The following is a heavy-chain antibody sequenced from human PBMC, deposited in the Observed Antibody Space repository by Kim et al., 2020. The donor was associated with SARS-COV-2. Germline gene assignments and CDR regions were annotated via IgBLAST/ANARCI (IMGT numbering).Heavy chain of an antibody. CDR3: ARFSTGVGV. J-gene: IGHJ6*02. Sequence: GGSLRLSCVTSGFTFYSYWMHWGRQAPGKGPVWVARINSGGRSTCYADSVKGRFTISRDNAKNTLYLQMNSLRAEDTAVYYCARFSTGVGVWYQGTAVTV. D-gene: IGHD2-8*02. CDR2: INSGGRST. CDR1: GFTFYSYW. V-gene: IGHV3-74*01.